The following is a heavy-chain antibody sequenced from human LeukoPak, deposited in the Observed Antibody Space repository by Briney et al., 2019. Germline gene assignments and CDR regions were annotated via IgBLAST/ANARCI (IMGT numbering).Heavy chain of an antibody. Sequence: QPGGSLRLSCAASGFTFSNYGMHWVRQAQGKGLEWVAFIRSDGSSTADSVKGRFTISRDNSKNMLYLQMNSLGGDDTAVYYCVKGLAVAGTDFDFWGQGTLVTVSS. D-gene: IGHD6-19*01. CDR1: GFTFSNYG. V-gene: IGHV3-30*02. CDR2: IRSDGSS. J-gene: IGHJ4*02. CDR3: VKGLAVAGTDFDF.